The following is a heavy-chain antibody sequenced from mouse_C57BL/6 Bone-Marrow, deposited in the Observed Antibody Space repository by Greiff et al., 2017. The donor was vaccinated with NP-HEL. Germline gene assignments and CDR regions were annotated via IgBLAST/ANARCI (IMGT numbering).Heavy chain of an antibody. CDR2: IDPSGSYT. CDR1: GYTFTSYW. V-gene: IGHV1-59*01. D-gene: IGHD1-1*01. CDR3: ARWRYGSTLFDY. Sequence: VQLQQPGAELVRPGTSVKLSCKASGYTFTSYWMHWVKQRPGQGLEWIGVIDPSGSYTNYNQKFKGKATLTVDTSSSTAYMQLSSLTSEDSAVYYCARWRYGSTLFDYWGQGTTLTVSS. J-gene: IGHJ2*01.